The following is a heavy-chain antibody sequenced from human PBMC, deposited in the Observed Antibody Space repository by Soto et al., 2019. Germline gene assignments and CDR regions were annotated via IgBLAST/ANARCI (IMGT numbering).Heavy chain of an antibody. V-gene: IGHV3-23*01. CDR2: ISGNGDET. CDR3: AKGGHASPVDY. D-gene: IGHD5-12*01. Sequence: EVQLLESGGGLVQPGGSLRLSCAVSGITFGRFAMTWVRQAPGEGLEWVSTISGNGDETFYADSGKGRFTISRDNSRNTVFLHRNSLRVEDTAIYYCAKGGHASPVDYWGLGTLVTVSS. CDR1: GITFGRFA. J-gene: IGHJ4*02.